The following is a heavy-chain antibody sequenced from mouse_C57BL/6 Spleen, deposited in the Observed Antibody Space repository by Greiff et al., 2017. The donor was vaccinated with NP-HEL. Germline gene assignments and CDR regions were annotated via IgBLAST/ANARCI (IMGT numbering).Heavy chain of an antibody. V-gene: IGHV5-4*01. J-gene: IGHJ2*01. CDR3: ARDTLYYSNYGGVFDY. Sequence: EVHLVESGGGLVKPGGSLKLSCAASGFTFSSYAMSWVRQTPAKRLEGGATISDGGSYTNYPDNVKGRFTITRDKAKNNLYLQISHLKSDDTAMYYCARDTLYYSNYGGVFDYWGQGTTLTVSS. CDR1: GFTFSSYA. D-gene: IGHD2-5*01. CDR2: ISDGGSYT.